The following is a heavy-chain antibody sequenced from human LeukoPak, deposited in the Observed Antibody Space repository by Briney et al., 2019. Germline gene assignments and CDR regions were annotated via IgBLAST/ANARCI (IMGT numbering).Heavy chain of an antibody. CDR1: GGSISSHY. Sequence: SETLSLTCTVSGGSISSHYWSWIRQPPGKGLEWIGYIYYSGSTNYNPSLRSRVTISVDTSKNQFSLKLSSVTAADTAVYYCARAPVVVPAAAYFDYWGQGTLVTVSS. D-gene: IGHD2-2*01. V-gene: IGHV4-59*11. CDR2: IYYSGST. J-gene: IGHJ4*02. CDR3: ARAPVVVPAAAYFDY.